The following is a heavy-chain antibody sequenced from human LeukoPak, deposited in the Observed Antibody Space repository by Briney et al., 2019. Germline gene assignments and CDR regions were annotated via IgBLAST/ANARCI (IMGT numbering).Heavy chain of an antibody. CDR3: ARDVSPDYYGSGSTTYYYYYGMDV. CDR2: IIPILGIV. D-gene: IGHD3-10*01. J-gene: IGHJ6*02. V-gene: IGHV1-69*04. Sequence: ASVKVSCKASGGTFSSYAISWVRQAPGQGLEWMGRIIPILGIVNYAQKFQGRVTITADKSTSTAYMELSSPRSEDTAVYYCARDVSPDYYGSGSTTYYYYYGMDVWGQGTTVTVSS. CDR1: GGTFSSYA.